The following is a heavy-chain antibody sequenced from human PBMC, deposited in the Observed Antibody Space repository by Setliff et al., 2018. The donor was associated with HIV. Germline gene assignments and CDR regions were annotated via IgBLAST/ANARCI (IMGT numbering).Heavy chain of an antibody. CDR2: INAGNGKT. D-gene: IGHD3-3*01. J-gene: IGHJ4*02. CDR1: GSTFSSYA. V-gene: IGHV1-3*01. Sequence: VASVKVSCKASGSTFSSYAFHWVRQAPGQRLEWMGWINAGNGKTKYSQKFQSRVTITRDTSASTAYMELHSLRSEDTAIYYCASSTITIFGVVPYYFDYWGQGTLVTVSS. CDR3: ASSTITIFGVVPYYFDY.